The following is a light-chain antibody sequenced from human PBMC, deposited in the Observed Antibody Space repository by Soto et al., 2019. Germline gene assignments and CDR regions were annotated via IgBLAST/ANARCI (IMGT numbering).Light chain of an antibody. CDR3: AAWDDSLRV. CDR2: YDD. V-gene: IGLV1-36*01. Sequence: QSVLTQPPSVSEAPRQRVTISCSGSSSNIGNNAVNWYQQLPGKAPKLLIYYDDLLPSGVSDRFSGSKSGTSASLAISGLQSEDEADYYCAAWDDSLRVLGTGTKVTVL. CDR1: SSNIGNNA. J-gene: IGLJ1*01.